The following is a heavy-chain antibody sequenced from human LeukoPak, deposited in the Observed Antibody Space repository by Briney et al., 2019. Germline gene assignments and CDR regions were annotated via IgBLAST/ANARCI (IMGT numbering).Heavy chain of an antibody. D-gene: IGHD1-26*01. J-gene: IGHJ4*02. CDR1: GFAVSSNY. CDR3: AREVVIVGGTGGGFDY. V-gene: IGHV3-53*01. CDR2: IYSGGST. Sequence: GGSLRLSCAASGFAVSSNYMSWVRQAPGKGLEWVSVIYSGGSTYYADSVKGRFTISRDNSKNTLYLQTNSLRVEDTAVYYCAREVVIVGGTGGGFDYWGQGTLVTVSS.